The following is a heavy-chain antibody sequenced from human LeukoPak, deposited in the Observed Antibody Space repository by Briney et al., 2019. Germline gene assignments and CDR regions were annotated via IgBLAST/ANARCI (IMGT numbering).Heavy chain of an antibody. D-gene: IGHD3-10*01. J-gene: IGHJ5*02. Sequence: PGGSLRLSCAASGFTFSSYGMHWVRQAPGKGLEWVAVIWYDGSNKYYADSVKGRFTISRDNSKNTLYLQMNSLRAEDTAVYYCARGKNYYGSGSYFNAKPRPLNWFDPWGQGTLVTVSS. V-gene: IGHV3-33*01. CDR2: IWYDGSNK. CDR1: GFTFSSYG. CDR3: ARGKNYYGSGSYFNAKPRPLNWFDP.